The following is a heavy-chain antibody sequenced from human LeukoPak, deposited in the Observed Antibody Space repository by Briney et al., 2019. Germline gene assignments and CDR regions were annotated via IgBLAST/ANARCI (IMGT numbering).Heavy chain of an antibody. CDR2: INHSGST. V-gene: IGHV4-34*01. CDR1: GGSFSGYY. D-gene: IGHD3-22*01. CDR3: ARRANYYYDSSGYPHIDY. Sequence: SETLSLTCAVYGGSFSGYYWSWIRQPPGKGLKWIGEINHSGSTNYNPSLKSRVTISVDTSKNQFSLKLSSVTAADTAVYHCARRANYYYDSSGYPHIDYWGQGTLVTVSS. J-gene: IGHJ4*02.